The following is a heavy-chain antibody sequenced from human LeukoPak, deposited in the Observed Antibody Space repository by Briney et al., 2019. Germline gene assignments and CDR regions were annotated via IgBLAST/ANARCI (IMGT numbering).Heavy chain of an antibody. V-gene: IGHV4-59*08. CDR1: GGSISSYY. J-gene: IGHJ5*02. D-gene: IGHD3-22*01. CDR3: ARGSKKDYYDSSGYTNWFDP. Sequence: SETLSLTCTVSGGSISSYYWSWIRQPPGKGLEWIGYIYYSGSTNYNPSLKSRVTISVDTSKNQFSLKLSSVTAADTAVYYCARGSKKDYYDSSGYTNWFDPWGQGTLVTVSS. CDR2: IYYSGST.